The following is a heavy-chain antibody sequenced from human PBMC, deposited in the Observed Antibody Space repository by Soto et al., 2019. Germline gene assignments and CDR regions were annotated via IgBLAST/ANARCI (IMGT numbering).Heavy chain of an antibody. CDR1: GFTFSSYA. CDR3: AKNRYSSGINWFDP. CDR2: ISGSGGST. Sequence: GGSLRLSCAASGFTFSSYAMSWVRQAPGKGLEWVSAISGSGGSTYYADSVKGRFTISRDNSKNALYLQMNSLRAEDTAVYYCAKNRYSSGINWFDPWGQGTLVTVSS. V-gene: IGHV3-23*01. J-gene: IGHJ5*02. D-gene: IGHD6-25*01.